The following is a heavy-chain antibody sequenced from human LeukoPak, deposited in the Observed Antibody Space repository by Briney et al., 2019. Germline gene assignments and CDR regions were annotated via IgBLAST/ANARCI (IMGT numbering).Heavy chain of an antibody. V-gene: IGHV1-69*02. CDR3: ARYYYGSGKDY. J-gene: IGHJ4*02. Sequence: ASVKVSCKASGGTFSSYTISWVRQAPGQGLEWMGRIIPILGIANYAQKFQGRVTITADKSTSTAYMELSSLRSGDTAVYYCARYYYGSGKDYWGQGTLVTVSS. CDR1: GGTFSSYT. CDR2: IIPILGIA. D-gene: IGHD3-10*01.